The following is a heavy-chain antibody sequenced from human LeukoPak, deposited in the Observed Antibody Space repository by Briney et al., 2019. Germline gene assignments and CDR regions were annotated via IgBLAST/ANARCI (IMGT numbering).Heavy chain of an antibody. V-gene: IGHV1-8*01. CDR1: GYTFTSYD. D-gene: IGHD3-22*01. J-gene: IGHJ3*02. CDR3: ARSGDSSWDAFDI. Sequence: ASVRVSCKASGYTFTSYDINWVRQATGQGLEWMGWMNPNSGNTGYAQKFQGRVTMTRNTSISTAYMELSSLRSEDTAVYYCARSGDSSWDAFDIWGQGTMVTVSS. CDR2: MNPNSGNT.